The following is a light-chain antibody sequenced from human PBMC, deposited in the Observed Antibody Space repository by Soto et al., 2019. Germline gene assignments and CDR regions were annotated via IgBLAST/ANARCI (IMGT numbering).Light chain of an antibody. V-gene: IGKV3-20*01. CDR1: QTVSSTY. Sequence: ENVLTQSPGTLSLSPGERATLSCRASQTVSSTYLAWYQQKPGQAPRILIYGASSRDTGIPDRFSGTVSGTEFTLTITSLQSEDFAVYYCQQYNSWPITFGQGTRLEIK. CDR3: QQYNSWPIT. J-gene: IGKJ5*01. CDR2: GAS.